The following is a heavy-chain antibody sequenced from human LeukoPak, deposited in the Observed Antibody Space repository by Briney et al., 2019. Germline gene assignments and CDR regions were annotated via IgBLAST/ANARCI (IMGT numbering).Heavy chain of an antibody. CDR3: AKVDRGDILTGLIDY. CDR2: ISGSGGST. CDR1: GFTFSSYA. J-gene: IGHJ4*02. D-gene: IGHD3-9*01. Sequence: GGSLRLSCAASGFTFSSYAMSWVRQAPGKGLEWVSAISGSGGSTYYADSVKGRFTISRDNSKNTLYLQMNSLRAEDTAVYYCAKVDRGDILTGLIDYWGQGTLVTVSS. V-gene: IGHV3-23*01.